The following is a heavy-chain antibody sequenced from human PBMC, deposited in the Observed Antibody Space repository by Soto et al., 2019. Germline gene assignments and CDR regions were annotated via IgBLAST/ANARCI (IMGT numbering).Heavy chain of an antibody. J-gene: IGHJ4*02. D-gene: IGHD3-3*01. CDR2: IYYSGST. V-gene: IGHV4-30-4*01. Sequence: PSETLSLTCTVSGGSISSGDYYWSWIRQPPGKGLEWIGYIYYSGSTYYNPSLKSRVTISVDTSKNQFSLKLSSVTAADTAVYYCASALYDFWSGGPDYWGQGTLVTVSS. CDR1: GGSISSGDYY. CDR3: ASALYDFWSGGPDY.